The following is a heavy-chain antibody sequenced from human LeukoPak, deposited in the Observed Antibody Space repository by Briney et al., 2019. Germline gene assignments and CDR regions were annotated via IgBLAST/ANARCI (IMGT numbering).Heavy chain of an antibody. CDR3: ARSDLTGVDY. D-gene: IGHD7-27*01. Sequence: GASVKVSCKASGGTFSSYAISWVQQAPGQGLEWMGGIIPIFGTANYAQKFQGRVTITADESTSTAYMELSSLRSEDTAVYYCARSDLTGVDYWGQGTLVTVSS. V-gene: IGHV1-69*13. J-gene: IGHJ4*02. CDR2: IIPIFGTA. CDR1: GGTFSSYA.